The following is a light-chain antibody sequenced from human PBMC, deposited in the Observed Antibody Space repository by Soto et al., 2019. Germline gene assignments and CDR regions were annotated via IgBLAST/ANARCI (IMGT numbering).Light chain of an antibody. CDR2: GAS. J-gene: IGKJ5*01. V-gene: IGKV3-20*01. CDR3: QQYGTPRSVT. Sequence: EIVLTQSPGTLSLSPGEEATLSCRASQSVDNNYLAWYQQKPGQTPRLIIYGASGRADGIPHRFSGSGFGTDFTLTISKVGPEDFAVYYCQQYGTPRSVTFGQGTRLDI. CDR1: QSVDNNY.